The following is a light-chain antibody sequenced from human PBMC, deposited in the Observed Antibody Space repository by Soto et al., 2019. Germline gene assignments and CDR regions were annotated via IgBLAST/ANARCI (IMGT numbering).Light chain of an antibody. Sequence: EIVMTQSPATLSVSPGERATLSCRASQSVSSNLAWYQQKPGQAPRLLIYGASTRDAGIPARFSGSGSGTDFTLTISGLQSEDFAVYYCQWRGHWKTFGQGTKVEIK. CDR2: GAS. V-gene: IGKV3-15*01. CDR1: QSVSSN. CDR3: QWRGHWKT. J-gene: IGKJ1*01.